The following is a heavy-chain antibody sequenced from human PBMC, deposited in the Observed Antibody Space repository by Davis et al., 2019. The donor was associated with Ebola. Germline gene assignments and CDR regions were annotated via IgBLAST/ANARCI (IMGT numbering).Heavy chain of an antibody. CDR3: ARGLSDFWSGYHAVNYYYGMDV. J-gene: IGHJ6*02. Sequence: ASVKVSCKASGYTLTDYQMHWVRQAPGQGLEWMGGINPTGGDTTYAQKFQGRVTMTRDTSTSTVYMEVSSLRSEDTAVYYCARGLSDFWSGYHAVNYYYGMDVWGQGTTVSVSS. V-gene: IGHV1-46*01. CDR1: GYTLTDYQ. D-gene: IGHD3-3*01. CDR2: INPTGGDT.